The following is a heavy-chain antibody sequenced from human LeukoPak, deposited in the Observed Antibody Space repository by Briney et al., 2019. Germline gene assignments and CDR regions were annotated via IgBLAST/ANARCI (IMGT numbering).Heavy chain of an antibody. V-gene: IGHV1-69*13. CDR3: ARDHVDIVATGFDY. CDR2: IIPIFGTA. J-gene: IGHJ4*02. Sequence: GASVKVSCKASGGTFSSYAISWVRQAPGQGLEWMGGIIPIFGTANYAQKFQGRVTITADESTSTAYMELSSLRSEDTAVYYCARDHVDIVATGFDYWGQGTLVTVSS. D-gene: IGHD5-12*01. CDR1: GGTFSSYA.